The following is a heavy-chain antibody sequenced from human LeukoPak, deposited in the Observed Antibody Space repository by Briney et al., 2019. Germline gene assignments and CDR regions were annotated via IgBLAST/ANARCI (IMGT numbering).Heavy chain of an antibody. CDR2: INPSGGST. CDR3: ARVGFGYYYDSSGYTPFDY. J-gene: IGHJ4*02. D-gene: IGHD3-22*01. V-gene: IGHV1-46*01. Sequence: GASVKVSCKASGYTFTSYYMHWVRQAPGQGLEWMGIINPSGGSTSYAQKFQGRVTMTRDTSTSTVYMGLSSLRSEDTAVYYCARVGFGYYYDSSGYTPFDYWGQGTLVTVSS. CDR1: GYTFTSYY.